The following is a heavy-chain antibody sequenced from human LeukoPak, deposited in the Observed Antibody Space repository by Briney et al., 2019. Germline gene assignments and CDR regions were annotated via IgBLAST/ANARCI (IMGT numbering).Heavy chain of an antibody. Sequence: GGSLRLSCAASGFIFTGYFMSWVRQALGKGLEWVASIKQDGSEKYYVDSVKGRFTISRDNAKNSLYLQMNSLRVEDTAVYYCARKTGDCWGQGTLVIVSS. V-gene: IGHV3-7*01. CDR2: IKQDGSEK. CDR3: ARKTGDC. D-gene: IGHD1-14*01. J-gene: IGHJ4*02. CDR1: GFIFTGYF.